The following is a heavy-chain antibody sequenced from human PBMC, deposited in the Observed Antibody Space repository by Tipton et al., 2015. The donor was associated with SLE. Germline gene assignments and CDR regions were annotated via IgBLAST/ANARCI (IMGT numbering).Heavy chain of an antibody. V-gene: IGHV4-39*07. J-gene: IGHJ2*01. CDR2: IYYSGST. D-gene: IGHD2-15*01. CDR3: ARGYCSGGRFSRWSYFDL. CDR1: GGSISSSSYY. Sequence: TLSLTCTVSGGSISSSSYYWGWIRQPPGKGLEWIGSIYYSGSTYYNPSLKSRVTISVDTSKNQFSLKLSSVTAADTAVYYCARGYCSGGRFSRWSYFDLWGRGTLVTVSS.